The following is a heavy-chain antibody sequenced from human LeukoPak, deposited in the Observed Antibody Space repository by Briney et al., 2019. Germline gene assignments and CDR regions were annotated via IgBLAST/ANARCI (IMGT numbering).Heavy chain of an antibody. J-gene: IGHJ4*02. CDR2: IYTSGST. Sequence: SETLSLTCTVSGGSISSSSYYWSWIRQPAGKGLEWIGRIYTSGSTNYNPSLKSRVTISVDTSKNQFSLKLSSVTAADTAVYYCARGYSGSAYFDYWGQGTLVTVSS. CDR1: GGSISSSSYY. V-gene: IGHV4-61*02. D-gene: IGHD1-26*01. CDR3: ARGYSGSAYFDY.